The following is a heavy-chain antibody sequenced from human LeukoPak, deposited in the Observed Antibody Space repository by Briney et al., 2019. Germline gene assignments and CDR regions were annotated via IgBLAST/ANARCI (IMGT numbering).Heavy chain of an antibody. Sequence: SETLSLTCTVSGGSISASGYFWDWIRQPPGKGLEWIGSIHFSGNTHHNPFLKSRVATSVDTSKNQFSLKLSSVTAADAAIYFCARRNRDSSGYYYLDYWGQGTLVTVSS. CDR2: IHFSGNT. V-gene: IGHV4-39*01. J-gene: IGHJ4*02. CDR1: GGSISASGYF. D-gene: IGHD3-22*01. CDR3: ARRNRDSSGYYYLDY.